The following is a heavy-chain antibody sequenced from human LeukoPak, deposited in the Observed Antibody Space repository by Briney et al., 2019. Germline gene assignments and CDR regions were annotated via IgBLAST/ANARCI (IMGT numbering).Heavy chain of an antibody. V-gene: IGHV4-34*01. CDR2: INHSGST. CDR3: ARIKCGYSYGVHYYYYYGMDV. D-gene: IGHD5-18*01. CDR1: GGSFSGYY. Sequence: SETLSLTCAVYGGSFSGYYWSWIRQPPGKGLEWIGEINHSGSTNYNPSLKSRVTISVDTSKNQFSLKLSSVTAADTAVYYCARIKCGYSYGVHYYYYYGMDVWGQGTTVTVSS. J-gene: IGHJ6*02.